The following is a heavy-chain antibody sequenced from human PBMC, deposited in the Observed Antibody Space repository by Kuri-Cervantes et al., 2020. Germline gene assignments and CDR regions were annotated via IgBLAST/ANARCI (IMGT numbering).Heavy chain of an antibody. D-gene: IGHD3-22*01. CDR2: IYYSGST. V-gene: IGHV4-30-4*08. CDR3: ARVYDSSGYRAFDI. Sequence: SCAVYGGSFSGYYWSWIRQPPGKGLEWIGYIYYSGSTYYNPSLKSRITISVGTSKNQFSLKLSSVTAADTAVYYCARVYDSSGYRAFDIWGQGTMVTVSS. CDR1: GGSFSGYY. J-gene: IGHJ3*02.